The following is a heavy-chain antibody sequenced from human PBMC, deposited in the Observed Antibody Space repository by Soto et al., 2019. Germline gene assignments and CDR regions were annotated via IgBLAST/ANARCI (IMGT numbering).Heavy chain of an antibody. J-gene: IGHJ3*02. CDR2: IISTGGT. Sequence: GGSLRLSCAASGFTFSSYAMSWVRQAPGKGLEWVSTIISTGGTYYADSVRGRFTISRDNSKNTPYLQMNSLRAEDTAVYYCAKVYGDYYHAFPIWGQGTMVTVSS. CDR3: AKVYGDYYHAFPI. D-gene: IGHD4-17*01. V-gene: IGHV3-23*01. CDR1: GFTFSSYA.